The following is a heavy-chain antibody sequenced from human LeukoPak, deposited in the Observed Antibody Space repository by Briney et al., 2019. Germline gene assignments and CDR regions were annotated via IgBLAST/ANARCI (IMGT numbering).Heavy chain of an antibody. CDR3: ARESPIGSGRYDYYMDV. Sequence: PSETLSLTCTVSGGSISSSSYYWGWIRQPPGKGLEWIGRIYNSGSTNYNPSLKSRVTMSVDTSKNHFSLRLSSVTAADTAVYFCARESPIGSGRYDYYMDVWGKGTTVTVSS. CDR1: GGSISSSSYY. D-gene: IGHD3-10*01. V-gene: IGHV4-39*07. J-gene: IGHJ6*03. CDR2: IYNSGST.